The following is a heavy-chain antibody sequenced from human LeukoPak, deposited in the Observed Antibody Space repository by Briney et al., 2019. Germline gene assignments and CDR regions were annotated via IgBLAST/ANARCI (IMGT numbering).Heavy chain of an antibody. CDR2: IIPIFGTA. CDR3: ARDTLAGGSSSMDY. Sequence: SVKVSCKPSGGTFSSYAISWVRQAPGQGLEWMGGIIPIFGTANYAQKFQGRVTITADESTSTAYMELSSLRSEDTAVYYCARDTLAGGSSSMDYWGQGTLVTVSS. D-gene: IGHD6-6*01. J-gene: IGHJ4*02. CDR1: GGTFSSYA. V-gene: IGHV1-69*13.